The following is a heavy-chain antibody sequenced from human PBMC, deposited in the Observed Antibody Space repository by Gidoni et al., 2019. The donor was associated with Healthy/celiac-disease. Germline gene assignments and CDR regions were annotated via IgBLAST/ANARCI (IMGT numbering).Heavy chain of an antibody. CDR3: ALYDSSGYYFDY. Sequence: QITLKESGPTLVTPTQTLTLTCTFSGFSLSTSGVGVGWIRQPPGKALEWLALIYWNDDKRYSPSLKSRLTITKDTSKNQVVLTMTNMDPVDTATYYCALYDSSGYYFDYWGQGTLVTVSS. D-gene: IGHD3-22*01. J-gene: IGHJ4*02. V-gene: IGHV2-5*01. CDR2: IYWNDDK. CDR1: GFSLSTSGVG.